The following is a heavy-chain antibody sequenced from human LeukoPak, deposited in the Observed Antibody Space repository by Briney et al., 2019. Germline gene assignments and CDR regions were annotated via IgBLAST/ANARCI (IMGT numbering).Heavy chain of an antibody. D-gene: IGHD5-24*01. J-gene: IGHJ4*02. CDR3: AKEGRSLQTY. CDR1: GFTFSSYG. CDR2: ISYDGSNK. Sequence: PGGSLRLSCAASGFTFSSYGMHWVRQAPGKGLEWVAVISYDGSNKYYADSVKGRFTISRDNAKNSLYLQMNSLRVEDTAVYYCAKEGRSLQTYWGQGTLVTVSS. V-gene: IGHV3-30*18.